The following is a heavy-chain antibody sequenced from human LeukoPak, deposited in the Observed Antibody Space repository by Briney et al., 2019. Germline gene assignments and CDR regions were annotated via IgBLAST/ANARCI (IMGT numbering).Heavy chain of an antibody. J-gene: IGHJ5*02. Sequence: PGVTLRLSCAASKFTFSSYWMSWVRQAPGKGLEWVANIKQDGSVQFYMDSLKGRFSVSRDNAKNSLYLQMNGLRVEDTAVYYCTRLQIAVAGPNWFDPWGQGTLVTVSS. D-gene: IGHD6-19*01. V-gene: IGHV3-7*01. CDR3: TRLQIAVAGPNWFDP. CDR2: IKQDGSVQ. CDR1: KFTFSSYW.